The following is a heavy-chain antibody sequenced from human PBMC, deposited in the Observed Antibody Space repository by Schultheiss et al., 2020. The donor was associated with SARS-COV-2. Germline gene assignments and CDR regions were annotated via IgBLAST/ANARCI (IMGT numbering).Heavy chain of an antibody. CDR1: GGSISSGSYY. CDR3: ARGCSENWYGNWLDP. V-gene: IGHV4-61*02. J-gene: IGHJ5*02. CDR2: IYGSGRT. D-gene: IGHD2-15*01. Sequence: SETLSLTCIVSGGSISSGSYYWTWIRQPAGKGLEWIGRIYGSGRTNYNPSLKSRVSMSTDTSKNQFTLKLNSVTAADTAVYYCARGCSENWYGNWLDPWGQGTLVTVSS.